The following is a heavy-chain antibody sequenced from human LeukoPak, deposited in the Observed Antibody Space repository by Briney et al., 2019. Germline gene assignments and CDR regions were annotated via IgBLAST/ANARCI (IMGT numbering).Heavy chain of an antibody. Sequence: ASVKVSCKASGYTFTNYYMHWVRQAPGQGLEWMGIINPSGGSTTYAQKFQDRVTMTRDTSTSTVYMELSSLRTEDTAVYYCARVCSSVKRLRYFDWSYNWFDPWGQGTLVTVFS. D-gene: IGHD3-9*01. CDR2: INPSGGST. CDR1: GYTFTNYY. J-gene: IGHJ5*02. V-gene: IGHV1-46*01. CDR3: ARVCSSVKRLRYFDWSYNWFDP.